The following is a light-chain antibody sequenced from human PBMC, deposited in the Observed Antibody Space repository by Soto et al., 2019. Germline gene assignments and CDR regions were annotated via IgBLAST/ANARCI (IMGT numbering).Light chain of an antibody. J-gene: IGLJ2*01. CDR2: NVS. V-gene: IGLV2-14*03. CDR1: SSDIGYYDF. CDR3: SSYTTSNTVI. Sequence: QSALTQPASVSGSPGQSIIISCTGTSSDIGYYDFVSWYQQHPDKAPKVIIYNVSYRPSGVSNRFSGSKSGNTASLTISGLQAEDEGDYYCSSYTTSNTVIIGGGTKVTVL.